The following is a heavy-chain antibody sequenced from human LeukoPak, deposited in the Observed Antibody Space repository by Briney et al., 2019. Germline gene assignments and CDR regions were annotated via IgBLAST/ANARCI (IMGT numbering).Heavy chain of an antibody. J-gene: IGHJ3*02. Sequence: SETLSLTCTVSGGSISSYYWSWSRQPPGKGLEWMGYIYYSGSTNYNPSLKSRVTISVDTSKNQFSLKLSSVTAADTAVYYCAREAEYYNILTGYYVRAFDIWGQGTMVTVSS. CDR1: GGSISSYY. D-gene: IGHD3-9*01. V-gene: IGHV4-59*01. CDR3: AREAEYYNILTGYYVRAFDI. CDR2: IYYSGST.